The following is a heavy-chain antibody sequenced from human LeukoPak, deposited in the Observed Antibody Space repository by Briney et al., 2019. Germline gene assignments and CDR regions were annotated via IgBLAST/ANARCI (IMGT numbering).Heavy chain of an antibody. J-gene: IGHJ4*02. Sequence: SETLSLTCTVSGDSISSYYWSWIRQPPGKGLEWIGYISDSGISNCNPSLKSRVTMSLDTSKNQLSLKVNSATAADTAVYYCARAEDDGYSRPFDYWGQGTLVTVSS. CDR3: ARAEDDGYSRPFDY. D-gene: IGHD6-13*01. CDR1: GDSISSYY. V-gene: IGHV4-59*01. CDR2: ISDSGIS.